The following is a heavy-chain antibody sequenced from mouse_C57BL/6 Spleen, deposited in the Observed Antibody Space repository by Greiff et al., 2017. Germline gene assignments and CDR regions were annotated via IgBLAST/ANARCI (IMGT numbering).Heavy chain of an antibody. J-gene: IGHJ1*03. Sequence: VKLMESGAELARPGASVKLSCKASGYTFTSYGISWVKQRTGQGLEWIGEIYPRSGNTYYNEKFKGKATLTADKSSSTAYMELRSLTSEDSAVYVCARDGSSHSYWYFDVWGTGTTVTVSS. CDR2: IYPRSGNT. CDR3: ARDGSSHSYWYFDV. CDR1: GYTFTSYG. V-gene: IGHV1-81*01. D-gene: IGHD1-1*01.